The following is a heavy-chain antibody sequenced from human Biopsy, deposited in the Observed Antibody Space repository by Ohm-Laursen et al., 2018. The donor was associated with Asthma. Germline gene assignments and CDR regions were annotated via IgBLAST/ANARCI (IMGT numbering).Heavy chain of an antibody. CDR2: IIPIFDTP. Sequence: SSVKVSCKASGGTFSNYPFTWVRQAPGQGLEWMGGIIPIFDTPNSAQKFQGRVTITADESTSTAYMELSSLRSEDTAVYYCARGQKSAGDRWFDPWGQGTLVTVSS. J-gene: IGHJ5*02. CDR3: ARGQKSAGDRWFDP. D-gene: IGHD6-13*01. CDR1: GGTFSNYP. V-gene: IGHV1-69*01.